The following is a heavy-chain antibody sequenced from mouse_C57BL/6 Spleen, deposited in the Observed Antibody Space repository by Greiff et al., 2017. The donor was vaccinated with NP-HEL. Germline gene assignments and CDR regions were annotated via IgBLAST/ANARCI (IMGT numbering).Heavy chain of an antibody. Sequence: VQLQQSGPELVKPGASVKISCKASGYAFSSSWMNWVKQRPGKGLEWIGRIYPGDGDTNYNGKFKGKATLTADKSSITAYMQLSSLTSEDSAVYFCAREGGYYYFDYWGQGTTLTVSS. J-gene: IGHJ2*01. D-gene: IGHD2-3*01. V-gene: IGHV1-82*01. CDR1: GYAFSSSW. CDR3: AREGGYYYFDY. CDR2: IYPGDGDT.